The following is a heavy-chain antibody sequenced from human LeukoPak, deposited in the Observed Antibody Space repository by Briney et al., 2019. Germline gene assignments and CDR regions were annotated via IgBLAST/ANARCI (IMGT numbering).Heavy chain of an antibody. D-gene: IGHD2-2*02. CDR2: LEEDGSEK. CDR1: GFSLSSYW. V-gene: IGHV3-7*01. J-gene: IGHJ6*03. CDR3: VRLRCSSPNCHTLYYYYMDV. Sequence: GGSLRLSCAVSGFSLSSYWMRWVRLAPGKGLEWVADLEEDGSEKCCVDSVKARFTISRDNAKNSLSLQMNSLRPEDTALYYCVRLRCSSPNCHTLYYYYMDVWGKGATVTVSS.